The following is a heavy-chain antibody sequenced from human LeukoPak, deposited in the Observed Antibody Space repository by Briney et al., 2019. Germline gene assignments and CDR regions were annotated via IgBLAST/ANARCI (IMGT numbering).Heavy chain of an antibody. D-gene: IGHD4-17*01. CDR2: ISGSGGNT. J-gene: IGHJ4*02. Sequence: PGGSLRLSCAASGFSFSSYAMSWVRQAPGKRPEWVSGISGSGGNTYYADSVKGRVTISRDNSKNTLYLQMNSLRAEDTAVYYCAKKGGRTVTSTSDYWGQGTLVTVSS. V-gene: IGHV3-23*01. CDR1: GFSFSSYA. CDR3: AKKGGRTVTSTSDY.